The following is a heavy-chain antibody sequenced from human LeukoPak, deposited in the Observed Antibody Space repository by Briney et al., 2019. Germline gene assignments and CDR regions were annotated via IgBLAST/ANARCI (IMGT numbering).Heavy chain of an antibody. CDR1: GGSFSGYY. J-gene: IGHJ6*02. D-gene: IGHD5-18*01. V-gene: IGHV4-34*01. CDR3: ARLGGGTANPRKYYYYYGMDV. CDR2: INHSGST. Sequence: SETLSLTCAVYGGSFSGYYWSWIRQPPGKGLEWIGEINHSGSTNYNPSLKSRVTISVDTSKNQFSLKLSSVTAADTAVYYCARLGGGTANPRKYYYYYGMDVWGQGTTVTVSS.